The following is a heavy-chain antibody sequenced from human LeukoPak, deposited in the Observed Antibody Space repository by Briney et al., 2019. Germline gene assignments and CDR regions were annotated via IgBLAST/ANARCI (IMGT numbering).Heavy chain of an antibody. CDR2: INPNSDGT. D-gene: IGHD3-9*01. CDR1: GYTFTGYH. CDR3: ARDPLLPKLRYFDWLRGGVGPDIYFDY. V-gene: IGHV1-2*02. Sequence: ASVKVSCKASGYTFTGYHMHWVRQAPGQGLEWMGWINPNSDGTNFAQNFQGRVTMTRDTSISTVYMELSRLRSDDTAVYYCARDPLLPKLRYFDWLRGGVGPDIYFDYWGQGTLVTVSS. J-gene: IGHJ4*02.